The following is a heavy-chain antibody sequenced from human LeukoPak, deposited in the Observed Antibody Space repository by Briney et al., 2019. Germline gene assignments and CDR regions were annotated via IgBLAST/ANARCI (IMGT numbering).Heavy chain of an antibody. CDR2: ISAYNGNT. J-gene: IGHJ5*02. V-gene: IGHV1-18*01. D-gene: IGHD3-22*01. Sequence: ASVKVSCKASGYAFTSYGISWVRQAPGQGLEWMGWISAYNGNTNYAQKLQGRVTMTTDTSTGTAYMELRSLRSDDTAVYYCARTAVVVISNWFDPWGQGTLVTVSS. CDR3: ARTAVVVISNWFDP. CDR1: GYAFTSYG.